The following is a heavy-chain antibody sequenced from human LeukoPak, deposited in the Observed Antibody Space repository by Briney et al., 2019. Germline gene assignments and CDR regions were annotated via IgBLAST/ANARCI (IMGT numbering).Heavy chain of an antibody. V-gene: IGHV4-39*07. CDR1: GGSISSSSYY. CDR3: ARGTPEGYYGSGSYYHRTYYFDY. J-gene: IGHJ4*02. Sequence: NPSETLSLTRTVSGGSISSSSYYWSWIRQPPGKGLEWIGEINHSGSTNYNPSLKSRVTISVDTSKNQFSLKLSSVTAADTAVYYCARGTPEGYYGSGSYYHRTYYFDYWGQGTLVTVSS. D-gene: IGHD3-10*01. CDR2: INHSGST.